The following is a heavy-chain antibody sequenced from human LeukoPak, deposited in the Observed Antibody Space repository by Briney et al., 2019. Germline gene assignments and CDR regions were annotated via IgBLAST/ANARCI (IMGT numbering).Heavy chain of an antibody. CDR2: IKQDGSEK. J-gene: IGHJ6*03. CDR3: ARDRRSSSSLGTYYHYSYMDV. V-gene: IGHV3-7*01. Sequence: PGGSLRLSCAASGFTFSNFWMSWVRQTPGKGLEWVANIKQDGSEKYYVDSVKGRFTISRDNSKNTLYLQMNSLRAEDTAVCYCARDRRSSSSLGTYYHYSYMDVWGKGTTVTVSS. D-gene: IGHD6-6*01. CDR1: GFTFSNFW.